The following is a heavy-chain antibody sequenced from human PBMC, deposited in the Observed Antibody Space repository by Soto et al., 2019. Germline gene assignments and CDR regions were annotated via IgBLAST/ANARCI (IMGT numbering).Heavy chain of an antibody. CDR2: IIPIFGTA. J-gene: IGHJ5*02. CDR3: ARYPDIVVVQAAMAQGWFDP. CDR1: GGTFSSYA. Sequence: SVKVSCKASGGTFSSYAISWVRQAPGQGLEWMGGIIPIFGTANYAQKFQGRVTITADKSTSTAYMELSSLRSEDTAVYYCARYPDIVVVQAAMAQGWFDPWGQGTLVTVSS. D-gene: IGHD2-2*01. V-gene: IGHV1-69*06.